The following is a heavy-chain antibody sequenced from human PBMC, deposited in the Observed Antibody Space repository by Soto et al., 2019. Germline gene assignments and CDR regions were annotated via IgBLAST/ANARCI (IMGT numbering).Heavy chain of an antibody. D-gene: IGHD3-9*01. CDR2: INSDGSST. V-gene: IGHV3-74*01. CDR3: ARVRYFDPPYYYGMDV. CDR1: GFTFSSYW. Sequence: GGSLRLSCAASGFTFSSYWMHWVRQAPGKGLVWVSRINSDGSSTSYADSVKGRFTISRDNAKNTLYLQMNSLRAEDTAVYYCARVRYFDPPYYYGMDVWGQGTTVTVSS. J-gene: IGHJ6*02.